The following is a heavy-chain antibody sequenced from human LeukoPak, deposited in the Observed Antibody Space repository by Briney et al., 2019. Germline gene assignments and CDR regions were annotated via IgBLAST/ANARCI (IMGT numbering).Heavy chain of an antibody. CDR1: GFTFSSYG. D-gene: IGHD4-17*01. Sequence: PGGSLRLSCAASGFTFSSYGMHWVRQAPGKGLEWVAVIPYDGSNNYYADSVKGRFTTSRDNSKNTLYLQMNGLRAEDTAVYYCAKDRNAVTTRIPDYWGQGTLVTVSS. J-gene: IGHJ4*02. CDR2: IPYDGSNN. CDR3: AKDRNAVTTRIPDY. V-gene: IGHV3-30*18.